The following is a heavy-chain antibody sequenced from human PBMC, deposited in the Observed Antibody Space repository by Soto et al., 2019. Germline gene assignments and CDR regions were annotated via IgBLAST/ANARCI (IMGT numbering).Heavy chain of an antibody. CDR1: GLTFRNHA. V-gene: IGHV3-23*01. CDR2: IAPIGYST. CDR3: VSWVSPHFDY. D-gene: IGHD2-8*01. J-gene: IGHJ4*02. Sequence: EVPLLESGGGLVQPGGSLRLSCAVSGLTFRNHAMSWVRQAPGKGLEWVSTIAPIGYSTHYAGSVEGRFTISRDDSKSTLDLQMNGLRAADTAVYYCVSWVSPHFDYWGQGTVVSVSS.